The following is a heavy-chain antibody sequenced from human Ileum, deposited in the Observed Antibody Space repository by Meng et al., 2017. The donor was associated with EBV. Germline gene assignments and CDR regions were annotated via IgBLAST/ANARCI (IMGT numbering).Heavy chain of an antibody. CDR3: ARYGRCNGNSFYCFDP. D-gene: IGHD4-23*01. Sequence: QGRQKQWGTGLLQPSETLSLTCAVYGGSFNDYDWTWLRQPPGKGLEWIGEIDQSGYTKFNPSLSSRATISRDTSNNQFSLRLNSVTAADTALYYCARYGRCNGNSFYCFDPWGQGTLVTVSS. CDR1: GGSFNDYD. V-gene: IGHV4-34*01. J-gene: IGHJ5*02. CDR2: IDQSGYT.